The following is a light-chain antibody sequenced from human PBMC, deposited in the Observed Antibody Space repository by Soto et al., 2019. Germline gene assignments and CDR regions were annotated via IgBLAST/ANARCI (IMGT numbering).Light chain of an antibody. J-gene: IGKJ1*01. CDR2: EAS. Sequence: DIQMTQSPSSLSASVGDSVTITCRASQGIRNFLAWYQQKPGKVPKLLIYEASTLQSGVPSRFSGSGSGTDFTLTISSLQPEDVATYYCQRYNGVPKTFGQGTKVEIK. V-gene: IGKV1-27*01. CDR3: QRYNGVPKT. CDR1: QGIRNF.